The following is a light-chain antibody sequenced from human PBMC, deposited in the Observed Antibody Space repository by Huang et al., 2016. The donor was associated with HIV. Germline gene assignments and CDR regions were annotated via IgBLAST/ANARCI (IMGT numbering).Light chain of an antibody. CDR1: QSVFKN. V-gene: IGKV3-15*01. Sequence: ENLMTQSPSTLSVSPGESATLSCRASQSVFKNLAWYQQKPGQAPKLLSDGSSTRAAGIPARFSGSGSGTDFTLTISSLQSEDFAVYYCQQYNTSPRTFGQGTKVEV. J-gene: IGKJ1*01. CDR2: GSS. CDR3: QQYNTSPRT.